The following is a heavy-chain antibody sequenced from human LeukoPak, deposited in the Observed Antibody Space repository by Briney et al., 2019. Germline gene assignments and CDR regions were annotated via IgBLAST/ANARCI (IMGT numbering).Heavy chain of an antibody. CDR2: TSHDGSYK. CDR3: ARVLRYCSGGNCYSGGLGYMDV. J-gene: IGHJ6*03. D-gene: IGHD2-15*01. V-gene: IGHV3-30*04. Sequence: GGSLRLSCAVSGFTFTSYAIHWVRQAPGKGLEWVAVTSHDGSYKYYADSVKGRFTISRDNAKNSLFLQMNSLRAEDTAVYYCARVLRYCSGGNCYSGGLGYMDVWGKGTTVTISS. CDR1: GFTFTSYA.